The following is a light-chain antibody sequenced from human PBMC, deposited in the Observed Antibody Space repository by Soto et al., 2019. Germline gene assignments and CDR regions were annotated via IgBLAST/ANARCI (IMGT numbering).Light chain of an antibody. CDR1: QSVLYSSNRKSY. V-gene: IGKV3-20*01. Sequence: DIMMSQSNAYLAVSLGERATINCKSSQSVLYSSNRKSYLAWYQQKPGQAPRLLISGASSRAAGIPDRFSASGSGTDFTLTINRLEPEDFAVYFCQHYGGSPGTFAQGTKVDI. CDR3: QHYGGSPGT. CDR2: GAS. J-gene: IGKJ1*01.